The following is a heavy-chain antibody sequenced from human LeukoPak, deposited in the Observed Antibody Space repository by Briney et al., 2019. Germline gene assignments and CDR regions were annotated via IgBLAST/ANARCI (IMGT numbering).Heavy chain of an antibody. J-gene: IGHJ4*02. CDR1: GYIFTNYW. CDR2: IYPGDSDT. Sequence: GESLKISCKGSGYIFTNYWIGWVRQMPGKGLKWMGIIYPGDSDTRYSPSFQGQVTISADKSISTAYLQWSSLKASDTAMYYCARQENYYYSSTYLDYWGQGTLVTVSS. V-gene: IGHV5-51*01. D-gene: IGHD3-22*01. CDR3: ARQENYYYSSTYLDY.